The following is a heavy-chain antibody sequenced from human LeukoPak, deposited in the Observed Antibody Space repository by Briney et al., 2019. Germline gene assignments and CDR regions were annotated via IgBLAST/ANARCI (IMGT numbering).Heavy chain of an antibody. CDR3: ARNAAAGMDF. CDR2: INHSGST. Sequence: PSETLSLTCAVYGGSFSGYYWGWIRQPPGKGLEWIGEINHSGSTNYNPSLKSRVTISVDTSKKQFSLKLSSVTAADTAVYYCARNAAAGMDFWGQGTLVTVSS. J-gene: IGHJ4*02. V-gene: IGHV4-34*01. D-gene: IGHD6-13*01. CDR1: GGSFSGYY.